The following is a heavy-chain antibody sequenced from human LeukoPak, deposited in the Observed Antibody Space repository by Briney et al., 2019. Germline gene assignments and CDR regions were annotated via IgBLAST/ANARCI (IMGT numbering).Heavy chain of an antibody. CDR1: GGSISTYY. Sequence: SETLSLTYTVSGGSISTYYWSWIRQPPGKGLEWIGYVSYSGSTNYNPSLKSRVTISVDTSKIQFSLKLSSVTAADTAVYYCAREPSDYYDAFNIWGQGTMVTVSS. CDR3: AREPSDYYDAFNI. CDR2: VSYSGST. V-gene: IGHV4-59*01. J-gene: IGHJ3*02. D-gene: IGHD3-22*01.